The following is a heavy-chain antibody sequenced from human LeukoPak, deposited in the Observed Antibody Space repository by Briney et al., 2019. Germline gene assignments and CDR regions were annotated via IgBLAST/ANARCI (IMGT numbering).Heavy chain of an antibody. Sequence: PSQTLSLTCTVSGGSISSGGYYWSWIRQHPGKGLEWIGYIYYSGSTYYNPSLKSRVTISVDTSKNQFSLRLRSVTAADTGTYYCAANQGGGSWGQGTLVTVSS. D-gene: IGHD2-15*01. V-gene: IGHV4-31*03. CDR3: AANQGGGS. J-gene: IGHJ4*02. CDR2: IYYSGST. CDR1: GGSISSGGYY.